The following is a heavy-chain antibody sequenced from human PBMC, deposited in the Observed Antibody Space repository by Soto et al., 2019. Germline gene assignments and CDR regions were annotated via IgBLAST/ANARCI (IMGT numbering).Heavy chain of an antibody. CDR3: ARGGDSSSSWGYYYGMDV. J-gene: IGHJ6*02. CDR2: IIPIFGTA. D-gene: IGHD6-6*01. Sequence: QVQLVQSGAEVNKPGSSVKVSCKASGGTFSSYAISWVRQAPGQGLAWMGGIIPIFGTANYAQKFQGRVTITADKSTSTAYMELSSLRSEDTAVYYCARGGDSSSSWGYYYGMDVWGQGTTVTVSS. V-gene: IGHV1-69*06. CDR1: GGTFSSYA.